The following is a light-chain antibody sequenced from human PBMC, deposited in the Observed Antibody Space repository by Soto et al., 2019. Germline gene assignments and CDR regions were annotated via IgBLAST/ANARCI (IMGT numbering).Light chain of an antibody. CDR2: TAS. J-gene: IGKJ2*02. CDR1: QTIDNF. CDR3: QQSYNTPRI. Sequence: DILMTQSPSPLSASVGDRVTITCRTSQTIDNFLNWYQHHPGKAPKLLISTASSLQSGVTSRFSGSRFGTEFTLTINGLQPEASATYYCQQSYNTPRIFGPSTRLEIE. V-gene: IGKV1-39*01.